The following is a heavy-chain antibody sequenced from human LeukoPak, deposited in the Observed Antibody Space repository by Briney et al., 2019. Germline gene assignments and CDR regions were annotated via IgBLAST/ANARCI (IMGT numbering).Heavy chain of an antibody. CDR1: GFTFTSYW. J-gene: IGHJ6*04. V-gene: IGHV3-7*01. CDR2: INQDGSEQ. CDR3: AELGITMIGGV. Sequence: GGSLRLSCATSGFTFTSYWMSWVRQAPGKGLEWVANINQDGSEQNYVDSVKGRFTISRDNAKDSLYLQVNSLRAEDTAVYYCAELGITMIGGVWGKGTTVTISS. D-gene: IGHD3-10*02.